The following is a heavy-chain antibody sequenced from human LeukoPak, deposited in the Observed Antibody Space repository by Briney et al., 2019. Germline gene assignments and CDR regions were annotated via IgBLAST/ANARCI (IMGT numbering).Heavy chain of an antibody. Sequence: ASVKVSCKASGYTFSIYGFSWVRQAPGQGLEWMGWISVYNGNTNYAQKFQGRVTMTTDTSTSTAHMELRSLRSNDTAVYYCARDGGGIQLWLLGYYYMDVWGKGTTVTVSS. J-gene: IGHJ6*03. D-gene: IGHD5-18*01. CDR2: ISVYNGNT. V-gene: IGHV1-18*01. CDR1: GYTFSIYG. CDR3: ARDGGGIQLWLLGYYYMDV.